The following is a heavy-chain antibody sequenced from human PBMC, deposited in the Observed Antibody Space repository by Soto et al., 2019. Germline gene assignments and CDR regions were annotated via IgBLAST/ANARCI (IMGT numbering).Heavy chain of an antibody. Sequence: GGSLRLSCAASGFTFDDYAMHWVRQAPGKGLEWVSGISWNSGSIGYADSVKGRFTISRDNAKNSLFLQMNSLRAVDTALYYCAKDARTKYCSLHGSGGSCYRGVAFDIWGQGTMVTVSS. CDR2: ISWNSGSI. D-gene: IGHD2-15*01. J-gene: IGHJ3*02. V-gene: IGHV3-9*01. CDR1: GFTFDDYA. CDR3: AKDARTKYCSLHGSGGSCYRGVAFDI.